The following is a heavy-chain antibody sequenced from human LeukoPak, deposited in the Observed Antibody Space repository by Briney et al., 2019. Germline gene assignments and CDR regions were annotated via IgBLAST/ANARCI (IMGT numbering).Heavy chain of an antibody. CDR2: INHSGST. D-gene: IGHD6-19*01. Sequence: PSETLSLTCAVYGGSFSGYYWSWIRQPPGKGLEWIGEINHSGSTNYNPSLKSRVTISVDTSKNQFSLKLSSVTAADTAVYYCARGGPYSSGWYERVYYFDYWGQGTLVTVSS. V-gene: IGHV4-34*01. CDR3: ARGGPYSSGWYERVYYFDY. J-gene: IGHJ4*02. CDR1: GGSFSGYY.